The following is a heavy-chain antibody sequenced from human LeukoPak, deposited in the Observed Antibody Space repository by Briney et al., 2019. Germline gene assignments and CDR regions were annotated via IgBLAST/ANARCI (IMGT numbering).Heavy chain of an antibody. CDR3: AKAAEEYYDYVWGSYRNDY. Sequence: GGSLRLSCAASGFTFSSYAMSWVRQAPGKGLEWVSAISGSGGSTYYADSVKGRFTISRDNSKNTLYLQMNSLRAKDTAVYYCAKAAEEYYDYVWGSYRNDYWGQGTLVTVSS. CDR1: GFTFSSYA. D-gene: IGHD3-16*02. V-gene: IGHV3-23*01. CDR2: ISGSGGST. J-gene: IGHJ4*02.